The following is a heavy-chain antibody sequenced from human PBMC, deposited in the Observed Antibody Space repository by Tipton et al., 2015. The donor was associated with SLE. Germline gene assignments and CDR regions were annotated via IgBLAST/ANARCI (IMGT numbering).Heavy chain of an antibody. J-gene: IGHJ4*02. Sequence: GSLRLSCAASGFTLNNDWMHWVRQAPGKGLVWVSRINPDGRTITYADPVKGRFTISRDSSENTLYLQLNSLRPEDTAVYYCAREGSTYYYAYWGQGTPVTVSS. CDR2: INPDGRTI. CDR3: AREGSTYYYAY. D-gene: IGHD2-2*01. CDR1: GFTLNNDW. V-gene: IGHV3-74*01.